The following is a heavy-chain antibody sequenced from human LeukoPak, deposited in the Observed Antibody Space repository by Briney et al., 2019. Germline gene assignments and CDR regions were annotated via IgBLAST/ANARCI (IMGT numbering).Heavy chain of an antibody. CDR1: GFTFSSYG. Sequence: GGSLRLSCAASGFTFSSYGMHWVRQAPGKGLEWVAVISYDGSNKYYADSVKGRFTISRDNSKNTLYLQMNSLRAEDTAVYYCAGAPSMVRGQYYFDYWGQGTLVTVSS. J-gene: IGHJ4*02. V-gene: IGHV3-30*19. CDR2: ISYDGSNK. CDR3: AGAPSMVRGQYYFDY. D-gene: IGHD3-10*01.